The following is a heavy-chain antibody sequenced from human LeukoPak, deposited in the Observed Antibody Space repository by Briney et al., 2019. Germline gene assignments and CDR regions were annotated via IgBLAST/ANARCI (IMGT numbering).Heavy chain of an antibody. D-gene: IGHD3-10*01. CDR3: ARLISDVLLWFGEPHWYFDL. CDR1: GGSISSYY. CDR2: IYYSGST. J-gene: IGHJ2*01. Sequence: SETLSLTCTVSGGSISSYYWSWIRQPPGKGLEWIGYIYYSGSTNYNPSLKSRVTISVDTSKNQFSLKLSSVTAADTAVYYCARLISDVLLWFGEPHWYFDLWGRGTLVTVSS. V-gene: IGHV4-59*08.